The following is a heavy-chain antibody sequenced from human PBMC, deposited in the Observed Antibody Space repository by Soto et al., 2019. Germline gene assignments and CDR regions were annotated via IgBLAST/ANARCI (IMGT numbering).Heavy chain of an antibody. CDR3: AREVRLAAIDLAY. V-gene: IGHV3-30*04. CDR2: ISYDGSMK. Sequence: QVRLLESGGGVVRPGRSLRLSCAASGFSFSDYAIHWVRQAPGKGLEWVSVISYDGSMKYYADSVKGRFTISRDNSKNTVHLRLDSLKAEDTAIYYCAREVRLAAIDLAYWGQGTLVTVSS. CDR1: GFSFSDYA. J-gene: IGHJ4*02. D-gene: IGHD2-21*01.